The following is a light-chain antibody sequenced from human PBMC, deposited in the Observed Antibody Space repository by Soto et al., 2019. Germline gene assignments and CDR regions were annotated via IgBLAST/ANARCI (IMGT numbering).Light chain of an antibody. Sequence: EIVLTQSPGTLSLSPGERATLSCRASQSVSSSYLAWYQQKPGQAPRLLIYGASSRATGIPDRFSGSGSGTDFTLTISRLEPEDFAVYYCQQYNNWHWTFGQGTKVEIK. CDR2: GAS. CDR1: QSVSSSY. V-gene: IGKV3-20*01. CDR3: QQYNNWHWT. J-gene: IGKJ1*01.